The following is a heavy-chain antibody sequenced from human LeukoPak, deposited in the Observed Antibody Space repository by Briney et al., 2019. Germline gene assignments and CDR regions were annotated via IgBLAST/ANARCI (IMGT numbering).Heavy chain of an antibody. CDR1: GGSFSGYY. CDR3: ARLGDYYDSSGSKNPGY. Sequence: SETLSLTCAVYGGSFSGYYWSWTRQPPGKGLEWIGEINHSGSTNYNPSLKSRVTISVDTSKNQFSLKLNSVTAADTAVYYCARLGDYYDSSGSKNPGYWGQGTLVTVSS. V-gene: IGHV4-34*01. D-gene: IGHD3-22*01. J-gene: IGHJ4*02. CDR2: INHSGST.